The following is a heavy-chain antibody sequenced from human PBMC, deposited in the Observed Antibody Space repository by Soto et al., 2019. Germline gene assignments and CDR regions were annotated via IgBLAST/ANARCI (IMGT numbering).Heavy chain of an antibody. J-gene: IGHJ4*02. Sequence: QVQLVQSGAEVKNPGSSVKVSCKASGGNFSRYAISWVRQAPGQGLEWMGGIIPIFGTANYAPKFQGRVTITADESTSTGYIELSSLRSEDTAVYYCESGLDYGVYYFAYWGQGTLVTVSS. CDR2: IIPIFGTA. CDR3: ESGLDYGVYYFAY. V-gene: IGHV1-69*01. CDR1: GGNFSRYA. D-gene: IGHD4-17*01.